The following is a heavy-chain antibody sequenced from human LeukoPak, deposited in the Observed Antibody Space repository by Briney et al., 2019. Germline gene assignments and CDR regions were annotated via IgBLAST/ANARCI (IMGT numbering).Heavy chain of an antibody. V-gene: IGHV4-34*01. D-gene: IGHD2-2*01. CDR2: INHSGST. J-gene: IGHJ5*02. CDR3: ARGRRNEDIVVVPAVPSYWFDP. CDR1: GGSFSGYY. Sequence: SETLSLTCAVYGGSFSGYYWSWIRQPPGKGLEWIGEINHSGSTNYNPSLKSRVTISVDTSKNQFSLKLSSVTAADTAVYYCARGRRNEDIVVVPAVPSYWFDPWGQGTPVTVSS.